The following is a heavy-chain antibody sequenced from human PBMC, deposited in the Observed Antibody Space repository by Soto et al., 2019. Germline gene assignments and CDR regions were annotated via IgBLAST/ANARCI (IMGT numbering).Heavy chain of an antibody. V-gene: IGHV6-1*01. J-gene: IGHJ3*02. CDR3: ARAQLGWYAALDI. CDR2: TYYSSKWYN. CDR1: GDSVSGNSAA. Sequence: SQTLSLTCAISGDSVSGNSAAWNWIRQSPSRGLECLGRTYYSSKWYNDYAVSVKSRITINPDTSKNQFSLQLNSVTPEDTAVYYCARAQLGWYAALDIWGQGTMVTVSS. D-gene: IGHD6-19*01.